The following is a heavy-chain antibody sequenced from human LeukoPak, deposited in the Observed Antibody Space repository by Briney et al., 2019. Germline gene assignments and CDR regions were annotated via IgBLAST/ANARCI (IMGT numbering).Heavy chain of an antibody. D-gene: IGHD3-16*01. V-gene: IGHV4-4*07. CDR2: IYTSGST. CDR3: ASCRLEESNYYMDV. CDR1: GGSISSYY. J-gene: IGHJ6*03. Sequence: SETLSLTCTVSGGSISSYYWSRIRQPAGKGLEWIGRIYTSGSTNYNPSLKSRVTMSVDTSKNQFSLKLSSVTAADTAVYYCASCRLEESNYYMDVWGKGTTVTVSS.